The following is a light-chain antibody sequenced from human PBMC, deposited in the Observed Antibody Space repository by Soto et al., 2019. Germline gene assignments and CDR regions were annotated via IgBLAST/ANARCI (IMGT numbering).Light chain of an antibody. CDR2: DAI. V-gene: IGKV3-11*01. CDR1: QNVHEW. J-gene: IGKJ4*01. Sequence: EILLTQSPVTLSLSPGERVVLSCRASQNVHEWFGWYQQKPGQAPRLLIFDAIRRVPDIPARFSGSGSGTDFTLTISSLEPEDSAVYYCMQRHSWPITFGGGTKVEIK. CDR3: MQRHSWPIT.